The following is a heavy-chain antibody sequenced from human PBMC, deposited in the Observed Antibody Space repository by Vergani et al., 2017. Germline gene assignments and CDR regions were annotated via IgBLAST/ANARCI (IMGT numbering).Heavy chain of an antibody. D-gene: IGHD3-10*01. CDR3: ARERNTYYYGSGSIDY. CDR1: GFTFDDYA. J-gene: IGHJ4*02. Sequence: EVQLVESGGGLVQPGRSLRLSCAASGFTFDDYAMHWVRQAPGKGLEWVSGISWNSGSIGYADSVKGRFTISRDNAKNSLYLQMNSLRAEDTAVYYCARERNTYYYGSGSIDYGGQGTLVTVSS. V-gene: IGHV3-9*01. CDR2: ISWNSGSI.